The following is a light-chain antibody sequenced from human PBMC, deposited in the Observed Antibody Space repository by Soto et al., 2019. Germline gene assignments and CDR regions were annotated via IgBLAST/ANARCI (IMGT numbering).Light chain of an antibody. Sequence: IQLTQSPSSLSASVGDRVTITCRASQGISGYLAWYQQKPGKAPKLLIYKASTLKSGVPSRFSGSGSGTEFALTISSLQPDDVATYYCQHYNSYSEALGQGTKVDIK. V-gene: IGKV1-5*03. CDR2: KAS. CDR3: QHYNSYSEA. J-gene: IGKJ1*01. CDR1: QGISGY.